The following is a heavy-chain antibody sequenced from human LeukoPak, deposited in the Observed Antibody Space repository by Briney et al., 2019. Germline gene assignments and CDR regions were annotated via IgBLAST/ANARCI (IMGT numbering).Heavy chain of an antibody. V-gene: IGHV3-53*01. CDR1: GFTVSSNY. CDR3: ARTARVYCSSTSCYMEGHPLDY. Sequence: GGSLRLSCAASGFTVSSNYMSWVRQAPGKGLEWVSVIYSGGSTYYADSVKGRFTISRDNSKNTLYLQMNSLRAEDTAVYYCARTARVYCSSTSCYMEGHPLDYWGQGTLVTVSS. J-gene: IGHJ4*02. CDR2: IYSGGST. D-gene: IGHD2-2*02.